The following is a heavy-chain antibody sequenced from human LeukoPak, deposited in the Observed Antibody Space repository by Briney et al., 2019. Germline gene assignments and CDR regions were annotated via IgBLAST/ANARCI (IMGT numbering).Heavy chain of an antibody. Sequence: SCKASGYTFTGYYMHWVRQAPGKGLEWVAYVLSDGSRKYYADSVKGRFTISRDDSKNTLFLQMNSLRPEDTALYYCAKDFNWGWDYWGQGTLVTVSS. V-gene: IGHV3-30*02. CDR1: GYTFTGYY. CDR2: VLSDGSRK. CDR3: AKDFNWGWDY. D-gene: IGHD7-27*01. J-gene: IGHJ4*02.